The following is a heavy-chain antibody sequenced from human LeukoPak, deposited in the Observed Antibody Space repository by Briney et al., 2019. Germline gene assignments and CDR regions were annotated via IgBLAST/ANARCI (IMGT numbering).Heavy chain of an antibody. CDR2: MNPNSGNT. J-gene: IGHJ5*02. V-gene: IGHV1-8*01. CDR1: GYTFTSYD. CDR3: ARDRGYSFERGFDP. Sequence: ASVKVSCKASGYTFTSYDINWVRLATGQGLEWMGWMNPNSGNTGYAQKFQGRVTMTRNTSISTAYMELSSLRSEDTAVYYCARDRGYSFERGFDPWGQGTLVTVSS. D-gene: IGHD5-18*01.